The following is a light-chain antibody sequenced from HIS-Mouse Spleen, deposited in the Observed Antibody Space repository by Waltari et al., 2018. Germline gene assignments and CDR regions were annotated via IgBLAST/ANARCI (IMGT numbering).Light chain of an antibody. CDR1: QSVSSY. CDR3: QQRSNWPPYT. V-gene: IGKV3-11*01. CDR2: DAS. J-gene: IGKJ2*01. Sequence: EIVLTQSPATLALSPGERATLSFRPRQSVSSYLAWYQQKPGQAPRLLIYDASNRATGIPARFSGSGSGTDFTLTISSLEPEDFAVYYCQQRSNWPPYTFGQGTKLEIK.